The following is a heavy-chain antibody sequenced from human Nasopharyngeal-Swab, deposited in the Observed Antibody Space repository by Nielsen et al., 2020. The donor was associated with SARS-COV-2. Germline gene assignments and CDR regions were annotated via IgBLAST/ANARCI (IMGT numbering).Heavy chain of an antibody. Sequence: LRSTLSLTCAVSGDSIGNSKWWSWVRQSPGKRLEWIGEVHYNGRTNYNPSVKSRVTISMDKSKNQFSLNLNSVTAADTAVYFCARRDYYGSGTPYKPFTYWGQGSLVTVSS. CDR3: ARRDYYGSGTPYKPFTY. J-gene: IGHJ4*02. CDR1: GDSIGNSKW. V-gene: IGHV4-4*02. D-gene: IGHD3-10*01. CDR2: VHYNGRT.